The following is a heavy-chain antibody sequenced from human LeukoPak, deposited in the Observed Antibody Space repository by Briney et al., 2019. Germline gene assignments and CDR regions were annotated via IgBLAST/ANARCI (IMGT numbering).Heavy chain of an antibody. CDR3: AKDLRRRIVVVIGGFDY. D-gene: IGHD3-22*01. CDR1: GYTFTGHY. J-gene: IGHJ4*02. V-gene: IGHV1-2*02. Sequence: ASVKVSCKASGYTFTGHYIHWVRQAPGQGLEWMGWIHPNTGGTKYAQKFQGRVTMTRDTSSNTAYMELSSLRSEDTAVYYCAKDLRRRIVVVIGGFDYWGQGTLVTVSS. CDR2: IHPNTGGT.